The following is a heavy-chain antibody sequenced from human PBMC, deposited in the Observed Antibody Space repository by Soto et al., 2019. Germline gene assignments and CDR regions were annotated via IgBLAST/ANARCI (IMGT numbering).Heavy chain of an antibody. CDR2: IWYDGSNK. V-gene: IGHV3-33*01. CDR3: ARDIAVAVRNAFDI. Sequence: SLRLSCAASGFTFSSYGMDGVRQAQGKGLEWVAVIWYDGSNKYYADSVKGRFTISRDNSKNTLYLQMNSLRAEDTAVYYCARDIAVAVRNAFDIWGQGTMVTVSS. D-gene: IGHD6-19*01. CDR1: GFTFSSYG. J-gene: IGHJ3*02.